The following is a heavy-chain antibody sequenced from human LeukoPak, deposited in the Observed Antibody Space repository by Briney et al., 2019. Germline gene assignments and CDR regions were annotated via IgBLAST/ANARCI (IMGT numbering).Heavy chain of an antibody. CDR1: AYDFTSYH. CDR2: LNPNTGHA. Sequence: GASVKVSCKVVAYDFTSYHIHWVRLAPGQGPEWMGRLNPNTGHAVYAFKFQGRVTITRDTSSSTAYMEVTRLTSDDTALYYCAKDRDGADRIILWGQGTPVTVSS. V-gene: IGHV1-2*06. D-gene: IGHD5-24*01. J-gene: IGHJ4*02. CDR3: AKDRDGADRIIL.